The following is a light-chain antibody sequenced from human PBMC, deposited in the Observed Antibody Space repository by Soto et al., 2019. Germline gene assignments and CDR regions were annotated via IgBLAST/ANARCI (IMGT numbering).Light chain of an antibody. CDR2: AAS. CDR3: QQYNIYSWT. Sequence: QMTQSPSSLSASLGDRVTIPCRASQSISSYLNWYQQKPGKAPKLLIYAASSLQSGVPSRFSGSGSGTEFTLTISSLQPDDFATYYCQQYNIYSWTFGQGTKVDIK. V-gene: IGKV1-39*01. J-gene: IGKJ1*01. CDR1: QSISSY.